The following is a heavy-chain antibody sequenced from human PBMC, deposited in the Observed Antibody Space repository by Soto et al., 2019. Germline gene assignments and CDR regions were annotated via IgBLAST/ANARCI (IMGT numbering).Heavy chain of an antibody. CDR2: VYFSGNT. CDR1: GASINSTSYY. D-gene: IGHD5-18*01. J-gene: IGHJ4*02. V-gene: IGHV4-39*01. Sequence: QLQLQESGPGLVKSSETLSLTCTVSGASINSTSYYWGWIRQPPGKGLEWIGSVYFSGNTYYNPSLQIRLTISVDTSKNQFSLKLSSVTAADSAVYFCARQIRYTYGYFPRYIDYWGQGALVTVSS. CDR3: ARQIRYTYGYFPRYIDY.